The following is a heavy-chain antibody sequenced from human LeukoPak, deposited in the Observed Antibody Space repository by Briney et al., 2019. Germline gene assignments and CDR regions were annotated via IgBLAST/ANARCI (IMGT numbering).Heavy chain of an antibody. CDR2: INSGGTVT. V-gene: IGHV3-74*01. J-gene: IGHJ4*02. Sequence: GGSLRLSCTASGFTFGDYAMSWVRQAPGKGLEWVSRINSGGTVTNYADSVKGRLTISRDNAKNTLYLQMNSLRAEDTAVYYCARLRWLQRMDYYFDYWGQGTLVTVSS. D-gene: IGHD5-24*01. CDR1: GFTFGDYA. CDR3: ARLRWLQRMDYYFDY.